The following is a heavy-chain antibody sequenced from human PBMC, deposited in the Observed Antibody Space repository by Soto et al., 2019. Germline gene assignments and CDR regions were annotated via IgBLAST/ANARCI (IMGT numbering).Heavy chain of an antibody. Sequence: GESLKISCKGSGYSFTSYWIGWVSQMPGKGLEWMGIIYPGDSDTRYSPSFQGQVTISADKSISTAYLQWSSLKASDTAMYYCARTYYDFWSGYYSPDYYGMDVWGQGTTVTVSS. CDR1: GYSFTSYW. V-gene: IGHV5-51*01. J-gene: IGHJ6*02. CDR2: IYPGDSDT. CDR3: ARTYYDFWSGYYSPDYYGMDV. D-gene: IGHD3-3*01.